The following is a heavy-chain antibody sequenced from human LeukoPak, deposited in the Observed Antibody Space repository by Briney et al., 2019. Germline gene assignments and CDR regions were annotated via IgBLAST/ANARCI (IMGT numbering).Heavy chain of an antibody. V-gene: IGHV3-30*02. CDR2: IRYDGNNK. CDR3: ARDNSVEDTAWWFDP. CDR1: GFTFSDYS. J-gene: IGHJ5*02. D-gene: IGHD4-23*01. Sequence: GGSLRLSCAASGFTFSDYSMHWVRQAPGKGLNWVAFIRYDGNNKYYADSVKGRFTISRDNSKNTLYLQMNSLRAEDTAVYYCARDNSVEDTAWWFDPWGQGTLVTVPS.